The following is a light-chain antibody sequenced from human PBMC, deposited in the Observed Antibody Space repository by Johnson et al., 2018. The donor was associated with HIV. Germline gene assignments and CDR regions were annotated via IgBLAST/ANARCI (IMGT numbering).Light chain of an antibody. Sequence: QSVLTQPPSVSAAPGQKVTISCSGSSSNIGNNYVSWYQQLPGTAPKLLIYDNHKRPSGIHDRFSGSKSGTSATLGITGLPSGDEADYYCGTWDSSLSAVYVFGTGTKVTVL. CDR2: DNH. V-gene: IGLV1-51*01. J-gene: IGLJ1*01. CDR3: GTWDSSLSAVYV. CDR1: SSNIGNNY.